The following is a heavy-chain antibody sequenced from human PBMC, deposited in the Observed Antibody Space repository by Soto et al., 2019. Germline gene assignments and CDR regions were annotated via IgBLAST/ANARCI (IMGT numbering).Heavy chain of an antibody. CDR1: GGSFSGYY. CDR3: ARAWGVLPDI. CDR2: INHSGST. V-gene: IGHV4-34*01. D-gene: IGHD7-27*01. J-gene: IGHJ3*02. Sequence: PSETLSLTCAVYGGSFSGYYWSWIRQPPGKGLEWIGEINHSGSTNYNPSLKSRVTISVDTSKNQFSLNLTSVTAADTAVYYCARAWGVLPDIRGQGTMVTVSS.